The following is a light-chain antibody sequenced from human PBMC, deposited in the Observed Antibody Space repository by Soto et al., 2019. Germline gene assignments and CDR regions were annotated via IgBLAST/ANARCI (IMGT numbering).Light chain of an antibody. V-gene: IGLV2-14*03. CDR3: TSWTTSTTMI. J-gene: IGLJ2*01. CDR2: DVN. CDR1: SSDIGAYNF. Sequence: QSALTQPASVSGSPGQSITIPCTGTSSDIGAYNFVSWYQQHPGKAPKRMLYDVNIRPSGVSNRFSGSKSGNTASLTISGLQAEDEADYYCTSWTTSTTMIFGGGTKLTVL.